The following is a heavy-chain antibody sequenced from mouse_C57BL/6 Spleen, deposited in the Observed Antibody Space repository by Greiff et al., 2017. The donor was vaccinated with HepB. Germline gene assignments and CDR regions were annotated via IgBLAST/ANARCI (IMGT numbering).Heavy chain of an antibody. Sequence: VKLQQPGAELVRPGSSVKLSCKASGYTFTSYWMHWVKQRPIQGLEWIGNIDPSDSETHYNQKFKDKATLTVDKSSSTAYMQLSSLTSEDSAVYYCAREYYGSSLYYFDYWGQGTTLTVSS. CDR1: GYTFTSYW. D-gene: IGHD1-1*01. CDR3: AREYYGSSLYYFDY. CDR2: IDPSDSET. V-gene: IGHV1-52*01. J-gene: IGHJ2*01.